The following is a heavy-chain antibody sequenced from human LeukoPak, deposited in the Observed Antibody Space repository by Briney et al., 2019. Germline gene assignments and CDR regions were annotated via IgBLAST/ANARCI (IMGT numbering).Heavy chain of an antibody. CDR2: MYYSGST. V-gene: IGHV4-39*02. D-gene: IGHD3-16*02. J-gene: IGHJ5*02. Sequence: PSETLSLTCTVSGGSFSSSSYYWGWFRQPPGKGLEWIGSMYYSGSTYYNAALRSRVTISGDTSKNQCALKLISVTAADTAVYYCARDDYVWGSYRYTYHWGQGTLVTVSS. CDR3: ARDDYVWGSYRYTYH. CDR1: GGSFSSSSYY.